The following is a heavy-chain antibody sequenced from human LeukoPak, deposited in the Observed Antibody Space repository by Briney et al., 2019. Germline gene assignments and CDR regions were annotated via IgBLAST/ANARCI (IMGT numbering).Heavy chain of an antibody. D-gene: IGHD3-10*02. Sequence: SETLSLTCSVSGASISSYYWSWVRQPAGKGLEWVGRIYISGTTKHNPSLKSRVTMSVDTSKNQFSLRLTSVTAADTAVYFCARDDVPYRGTYTPFDVWGQGTLVTVSS. CDR2: IYISGTT. CDR3: ARDDVPYRGTYTPFDV. V-gene: IGHV4-4*07. J-gene: IGHJ4*02. CDR1: GASISSYY.